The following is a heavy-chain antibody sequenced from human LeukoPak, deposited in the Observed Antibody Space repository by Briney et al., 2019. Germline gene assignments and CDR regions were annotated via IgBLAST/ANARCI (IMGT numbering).Heavy chain of an antibody. D-gene: IGHD2-2*01. J-gene: IGHJ4*02. CDR3: ARGGYCSSTSCYVFDS. CDR1: GGSIISSNW. Sequence: PSGTLSLTCGVSGGSIISSNWWSWVRQPPGKGLEWIGEIYHSGSTNYNPSLKSRVTISVDKSKSQFSLELTSVTTADTALYYCARGGYCSSTSCYVFDSWGQGTLVTVSS. V-gene: IGHV4-4*02. CDR2: IYHSGST.